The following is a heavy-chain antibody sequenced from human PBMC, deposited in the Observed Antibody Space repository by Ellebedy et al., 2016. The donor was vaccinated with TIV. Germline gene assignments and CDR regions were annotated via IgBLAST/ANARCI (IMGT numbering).Heavy chain of an antibody. CDR3: ARPARTMGATLYFDL. CDR1: GGSISSYY. CDR2: IYYSGST. V-gene: IGHV4-59*01. Sequence: MPSETLSLTCTVSGGSISSYYWSWIRQPPGKGLEWIGYIYYSGSTYYNPSLKSRVTISVDTSKNQFSLKLNSVTAADTAVYYCARPARTMGATLYFDLWGRGTLVTVSS. D-gene: IGHD1-26*01. J-gene: IGHJ2*01.